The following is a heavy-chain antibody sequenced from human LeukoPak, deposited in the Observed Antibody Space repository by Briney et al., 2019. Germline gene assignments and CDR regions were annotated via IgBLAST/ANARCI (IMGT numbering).Heavy chain of an antibody. CDR1: GLTFSDYA. J-gene: IGHJ4*02. Sequence: PGGSLRLSCAASGLTFSDYAMHWVRQAPGKGLEWVAFIRYDGSNKYYADSVKGRFTISRDNSKNTLYLQMNSLRAEDTAVYYCAKDPPMVRGVLPYYFDYWGQGTLVTVSS. CDR2: IRYDGSNK. V-gene: IGHV3-30*02. D-gene: IGHD3-10*01. CDR3: AKDPPMVRGVLPYYFDY.